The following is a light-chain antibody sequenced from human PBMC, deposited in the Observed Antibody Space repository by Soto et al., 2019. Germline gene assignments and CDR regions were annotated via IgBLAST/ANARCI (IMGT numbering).Light chain of an antibody. CDR1: QSISSW. CDR3: QRSYSTPWT. V-gene: IGKV1-39*01. CDR2: AAS. Sequence: GDRVTITCRASQSISSWLAWYQQKPGKAPKLLIYAASSLQSGVPSRFSGSGSGTDFTLTISSLQPEEFATYYCQRSYSTPWTFGQGTKVDIK. J-gene: IGKJ1*01.